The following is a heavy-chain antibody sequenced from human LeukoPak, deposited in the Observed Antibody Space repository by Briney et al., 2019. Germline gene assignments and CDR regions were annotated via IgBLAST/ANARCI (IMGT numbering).Heavy chain of an antibody. Sequence: SETLSLTCTVSGGSISSSSYYWGWIRQPPGKGLEWIGSIYYSGSTYYNPPLKSRVTISVDTSKNQFSLKLSSVTAADTAVYYCARDQGDSSSPFDYWGQGTLVTVSS. D-gene: IGHD6-13*01. CDR1: GGSISSSSYY. CDR3: ARDQGDSSSPFDY. V-gene: IGHV4-39*07. J-gene: IGHJ4*02. CDR2: IYYSGST.